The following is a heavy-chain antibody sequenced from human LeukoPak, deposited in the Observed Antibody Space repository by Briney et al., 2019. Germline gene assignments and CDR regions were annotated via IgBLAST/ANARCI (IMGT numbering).Heavy chain of an antibody. CDR3: ARVVYDVLTGYYVDY. CDR1: GGSISSGDYY. CDR2: IYYNGNT. J-gene: IGHJ4*02. Sequence: SETLSLTCTVSGGSISSGDYYWSWIRQSPGEGLEWIGYIYYNGNTYYNPSLKSRVSISRDRSKSQFSLKLNSVTAADTAVYYCARVVYDVLTGYYVDYWGQGTLVTVSS. V-gene: IGHV4-30-4*01. D-gene: IGHD3-9*01.